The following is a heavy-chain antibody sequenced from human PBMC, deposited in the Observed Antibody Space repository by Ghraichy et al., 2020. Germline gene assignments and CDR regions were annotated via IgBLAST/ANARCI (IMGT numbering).Heavy chain of an antibody. V-gene: IGHV4-4*07. Sequence: SETLSLTCSVSGGSISSYYWSWIRQPAGKGLEWIGRIYTSGSTSYNPSIKSRVTMSIDTSKNQFSLKLSSVTAADTAVYYCARDLTTTTYYYYGMDVWGQGTTVTVSS. D-gene: IGHD4-11*01. CDR3: ARDLTTTTYYYYGMDV. CDR2: IYTSGST. J-gene: IGHJ6*02. CDR1: GGSISSYY.